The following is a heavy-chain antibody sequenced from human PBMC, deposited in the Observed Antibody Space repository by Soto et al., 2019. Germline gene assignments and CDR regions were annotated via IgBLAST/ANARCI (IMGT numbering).Heavy chain of an antibody. J-gene: IGHJ4*02. CDR1: GYTFTSFV. CDR3: ARAEFGVVPAATYIDH. V-gene: IGHV1-18*01. D-gene: IGHD6-25*01. CDR2: ISASNGDT. Sequence: QVQLVQSGAEVKKPGASVKVSCEASGYTFTSFVISWVRQAPGQGLEWMGWISASNGDTNYAQKLQGRVTMTTDTSTNTAYMELRSLRSDDTAVYYCARAEFGVVPAATYIDHWGQGTRVSVSS.